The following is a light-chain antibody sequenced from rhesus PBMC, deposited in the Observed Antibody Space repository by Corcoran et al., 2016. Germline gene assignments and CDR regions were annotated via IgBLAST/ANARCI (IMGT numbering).Light chain of an antibody. Sequence: DIQMTQSPSSLSASVGDTVTITCQASQGLSKYLAWYQQKPGKAPKLLIYDASTLQSGVPSRVSGSGYGTECTLTISSLQPEDFATYYCQQHNSYPYSFGQGTKVEIK. J-gene: IGKJ2*01. CDR3: QQHNSYPYS. CDR1: QGLSKY. V-gene: IGKV1-25*01. CDR2: DAS.